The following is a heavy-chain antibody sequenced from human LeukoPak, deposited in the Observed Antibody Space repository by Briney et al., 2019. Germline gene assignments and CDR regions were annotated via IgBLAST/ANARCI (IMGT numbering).Heavy chain of an antibody. J-gene: IGHJ4*02. V-gene: IGHV1-24*01. Sequence: GASVKVSCKVSGYTLTELSMHWVRQAPGKGLEWMGGSDPEDGKTIYARDFQGRVTMTEDTSTHTAYMDLNSLGSDDTAVYYCTTGAYGWPFFDNWGQGTLVIVSS. D-gene: IGHD3-10*01. CDR2: SDPEDGKT. CDR1: GYTLTELS. CDR3: TTGAYGWPFFDN.